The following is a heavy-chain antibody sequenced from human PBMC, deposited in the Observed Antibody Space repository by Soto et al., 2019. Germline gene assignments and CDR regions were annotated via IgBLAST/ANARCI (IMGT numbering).Heavy chain of an antibody. Sequence: PGGSLRLSCADSGFTFSSYWMHWVRQAPGKGLVWVSRINSDGSSTSYADSVKGRFTISRDNAKNTLYLQMNSLRAEDTAVYYCASTVTTFGGAIDYWGQGTLVTVSS. D-gene: IGHD4-17*01. CDR2: INSDGSST. CDR3: ASTVTTFGGAIDY. V-gene: IGHV3-74*01. J-gene: IGHJ4*02. CDR1: GFTFSSYW.